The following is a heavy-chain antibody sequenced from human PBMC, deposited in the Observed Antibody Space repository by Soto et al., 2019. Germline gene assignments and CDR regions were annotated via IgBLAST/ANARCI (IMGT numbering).Heavy chain of an antibody. Sequence: ASVKVSCKASGYTFTSHYMHWVRQAPGQGLEWMGIINPSGGSTNYAQKFQGRVTMTRDTSISTAYMELSRLRSDDTAVYYCARGQLVRSYYYYYGMDVWGQGTTVTVSS. CDR2: INPSGGST. D-gene: IGHD6-6*01. CDR1: GYTFTSHY. CDR3: ARGQLVRSYYYYYGMDV. J-gene: IGHJ6*02. V-gene: IGHV1-2*02.